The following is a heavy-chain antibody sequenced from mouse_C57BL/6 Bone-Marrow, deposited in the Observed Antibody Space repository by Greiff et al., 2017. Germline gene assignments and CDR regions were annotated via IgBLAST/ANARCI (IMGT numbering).Heavy chain of an antibody. CDR1: GFTFSDYG. J-gene: IGHJ1*03. CDR2: ISSGSSTI. CDR3: ARGDYGSPYWYFDV. V-gene: IGHV5-17*01. D-gene: IGHD1-1*01. Sequence: EVKLVESGGGLVKPGGSLKLSCAASGFTFSDYGMHWVRQAPEKGLEWVAYISSGSSTIYYADTVKGRFTISRDNAKNTLFLQMTSLRSEDTAMYYCARGDYGSPYWYFDVWGTGTTVTVSS.